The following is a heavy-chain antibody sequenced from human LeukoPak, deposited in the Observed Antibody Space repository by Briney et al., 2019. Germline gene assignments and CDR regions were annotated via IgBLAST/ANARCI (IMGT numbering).Heavy chain of an antibody. D-gene: IGHD3-16*02. J-gene: IGHJ4*02. CDR1: GFTFSAHD. Sequence: GGSLRLSCAASGFTFSAHDMHWVRQAPGKGLEWVACISSRSTYIYYADSVKGRFTISRDNAGDSLYLQMSSLRAEDTAVYYCAKDVRGGYRLTGYFEDWGQGTLVTVSS. V-gene: IGHV3-21*01. CDR2: ISSRSTYI. CDR3: AKDVRGGYRLTGYFED.